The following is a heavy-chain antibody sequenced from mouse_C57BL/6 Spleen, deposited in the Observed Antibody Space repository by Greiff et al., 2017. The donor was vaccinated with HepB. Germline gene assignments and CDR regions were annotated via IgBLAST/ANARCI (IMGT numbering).Heavy chain of an antibody. CDR2: IDPNSGGT. CDR3: ARPTDGSSYCYAMDY. D-gene: IGHD1-1*01. V-gene: IGHV1-72*01. J-gene: IGHJ4*01. CDR1: GYTFTSYW. Sequence: QVHVKQPGAELVKPGASVKLSCKASGYTFTSYWMHWVKQRPGRGLEWIGRIDPNSGGTKYNEKFKSKATLTVDKPSSTAYMQLSSLTSEDSAVYYCARPTDGSSYCYAMDYWGQGTSVTVSS.